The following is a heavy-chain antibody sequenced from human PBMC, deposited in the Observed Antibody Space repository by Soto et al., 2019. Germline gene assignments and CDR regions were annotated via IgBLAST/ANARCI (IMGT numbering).Heavy chain of an antibody. CDR1: GFTFSSYW. J-gene: IGHJ4*02. Sequence: PGGSLRLSCAASGFTFSSYWMSWVRQAPGKGLEWVANIKQDGSEKYYVDSVKGRFTISRDNAKNSLYLQMSSLRAEDTAVYYCAVISSGWDFDYWGQVPLVTVSS. D-gene: IGHD6-19*01. CDR2: IKQDGSEK. V-gene: IGHV3-7*01. CDR3: AVISSGWDFDY.